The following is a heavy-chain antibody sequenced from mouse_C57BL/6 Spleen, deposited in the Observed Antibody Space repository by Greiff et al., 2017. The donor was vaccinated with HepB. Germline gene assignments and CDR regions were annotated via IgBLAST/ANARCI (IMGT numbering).Heavy chain of an antibody. CDR1: GYAFSSSW. D-gene: IGHD2-1*01. Sequence: VQLQQSGPELVKPGASVKISCKASGYAFSSSWMNWVKQRPGKGLEWIGRIYPGDGDTNYNGKFKGKATLTADKSSSTAYMQRSSLTSEDSAVYFCAGGNYDAMDYWGQGTSVTVSS. CDR2: IYPGDGDT. V-gene: IGHV1-82*01. CDR3: AGGNYDAMDY. J-gene: IGHJ4*01.